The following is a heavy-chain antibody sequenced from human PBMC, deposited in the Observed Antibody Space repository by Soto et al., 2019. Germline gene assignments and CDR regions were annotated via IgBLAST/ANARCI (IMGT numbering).Heavy chain of an antibody. J-gene: IGHJ4*02. CDR3: ARYLQLGTGAGY. CDR1: GFTFSSYA. D-gene: IGHD6-13*01. Sequence: QVQLVESGGGVVQPGRSLRLSCAASGFTFSSYAMHWVRQAPGKGLEWVAVISYDGSNKYYADSVKGRFTISRDNSKNTLYLQMNSLRAEDTAVYYCARYLQLGTGAGYWGQGTLVTVSS. CDR2: ISYDGSNK. V-gene: IGHV3-30-3*01.